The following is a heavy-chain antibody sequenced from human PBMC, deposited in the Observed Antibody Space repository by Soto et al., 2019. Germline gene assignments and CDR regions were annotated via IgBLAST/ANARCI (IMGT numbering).Heavy chain of an antibody. J-gene: IGHJ4*02. D-gene: IGHD3-9*01. V-gene: IGHV1-46*01. CDR2: INPNGGST. Sequence: QVQLVQSGAEVKKPGASVKVSCKASGYTFSSYYIHWVRQAPGQGLECIGIINPNGGSTNYAQNSKGRLTVTRDTSTATVYMALRALTSDDTAMYYCARGLGLGDCWGQGTLVTVSS. CDR1: GYTFSSYY. CDR3: ARGLGLGDC.